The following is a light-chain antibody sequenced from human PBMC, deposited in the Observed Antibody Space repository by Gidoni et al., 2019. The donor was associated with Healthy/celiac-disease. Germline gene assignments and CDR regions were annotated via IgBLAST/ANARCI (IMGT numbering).Light chain of an antibody. CDR1: NIGSKS. CDR2: DDS. CDR3: QVWDSSSDHWV. V-gene: IGLV3-21*03. J-gene: IGLJ3*02. Sequence: SYVLTPPPSVSVAPGKTARITCGGNNIGSKSVHWYKQKPGQAPVLVVYDDSDRPSGSPERFSGSNSGNTATLTISRLEAGDEADYYCQVWDSSSDHWVFGGGTKLTVL.